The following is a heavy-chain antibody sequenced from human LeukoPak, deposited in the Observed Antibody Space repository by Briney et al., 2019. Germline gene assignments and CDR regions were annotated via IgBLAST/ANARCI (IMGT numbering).Heavy chain of an antibody. J-gene: IGHJ4*02. Sequence: GESLKISCQASGYKFNNFYIAWVRQMPGKGLEWVAIIYPGDSDIRYSPSIQGHVTISADKSTSTTFLQWTSLKASDTAMYYCARRHSDSLTGFDFWGQGTLVTVTS. CDR2: IYPGDSDI. CDR1: GYKFNNFY. V-gene: IGHV5-51*01. CDR3: ARRHSDSLTGFDF. D-gene: IGHD3-9*01.